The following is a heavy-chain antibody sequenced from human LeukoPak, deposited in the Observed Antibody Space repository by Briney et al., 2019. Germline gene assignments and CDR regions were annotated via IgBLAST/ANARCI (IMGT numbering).Heavy chain of an antibody. Sequence: PGGSLRLSCAVSGFTFSSNGMSWVRQAPGKGLEWVSAISGNSHDTAYADTPKGRFTISRNNSKNTLYLQMDSLRAEDTAVYYCAKYYYGSSGSKTFDYWGQGTLVTVSS. CDR2: ISGNSHDT. CDR1: GFTFSSNG. CDR3: AKYYYGSSGSKTFDY. J-gene: IGHJ4*02. V-gene: IGHV3-23*01. D-gene: IGHD3-22*01.